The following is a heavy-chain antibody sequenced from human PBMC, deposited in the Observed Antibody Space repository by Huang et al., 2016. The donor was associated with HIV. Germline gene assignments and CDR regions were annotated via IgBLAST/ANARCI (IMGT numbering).Heavy chain of an antibody. V-gene: IGHV7-4-1*02. J-gene: IGHJ4*02. Sequence: QVRLVQSGSELKRPGASVKLSCKTSGYTFTRHAINWVRQAPGQGLEWMGWMNTNTGLPKYAQAFTGRVDFSFDTSVRTAYLEIINLLAEDTAVYYCARVFWDSRYDFWSGFDSWGQGTLVTVPS. CDR2: MNTNTGLP. D-gene: IGHD3-3*01. CDR1: GYTFTRHA. CDR3: ARVFWDSRYDFWSGFDS.